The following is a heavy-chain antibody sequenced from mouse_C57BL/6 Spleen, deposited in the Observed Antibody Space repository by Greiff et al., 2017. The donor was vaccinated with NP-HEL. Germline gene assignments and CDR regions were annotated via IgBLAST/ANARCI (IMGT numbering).Heavy chain of an antibody. J-gene: IGHJ3*01. D-gene: IGHD3-2*02. CDR2: INPNYGTT. V-gene: IGHV1-39*01. Sequence: VQLKESGPELVQPGASVKISCKASGYSFTDYNMNWVKQSNGKSLEWIGVINPNYGTTSYNQKFKGKATLTVDQSSSTAYMQLNSLTSEDSAVYYCAGSSGYGSFAYWGQGTLVTVSA. CDR3: AGSSGYGSFAY. CDR1: GYSFTDYN.